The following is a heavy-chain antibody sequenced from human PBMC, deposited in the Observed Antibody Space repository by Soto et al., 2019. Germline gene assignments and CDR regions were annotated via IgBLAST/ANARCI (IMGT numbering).Heavy chain of an antibody. J-gene: IGHJ6*02. CDR3: AISQDRGGSPYYGMDF. CDR2: INWKSDI. V-gene: IGHV3-9*01. D-gene: IGHD3-16*01. Sequence: PGGSLRLSCAVSGFTFDDSAMHWVRQAPEKGLEWVSGINWKSDIGYADSVKGRFTISRDNAENSLYLQMNSLRAEDTALYYCAISQDRGGSPYYGMDFWGQGTMVTV. CDR1: GFTFDDSA.